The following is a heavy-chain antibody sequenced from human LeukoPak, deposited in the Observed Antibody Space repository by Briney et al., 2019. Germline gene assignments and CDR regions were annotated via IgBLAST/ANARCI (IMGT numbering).Heavy chain of an antibody. J-gene: IGHJ3*02. D-gene: IGHD1-26*01. Sequence: PGGSLRLSCAASGFTFSSYGMHWVRQAPGKGLEWVSSISSSSSYIYYADSVKGRFTISRDNAKNSLYLQMNSLRAEDTAVYYCARAQNSGSYYDAFDIWGQGTMVTVSS. CDR2: ISSSSSYI. CDR3: ARAQNSGSYYDAFDI. V-gene: IGHV3-21*01. CDR1: GFTFSSYG.